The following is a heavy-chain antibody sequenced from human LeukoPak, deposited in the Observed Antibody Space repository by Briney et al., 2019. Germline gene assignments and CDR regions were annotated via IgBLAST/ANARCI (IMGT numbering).Heavy chain of an antibody. CDR1: GFTFSNAW. D-gene: IGHD3-10*01. J-gene: IGHJ4*02. CDR2: IKSKTDGGTT. V-gene: IGHV3-15*01. CDR3: TTNHYGSGSYCRY. Sequence: GGSLRLSCAASGFTFSNAWMSWVGQVPGKGRDWVARIKSKTDGGTTDYAAPVKGRFTISRDDSKNTLYLQMNSLKTEDTAVYYCTTNHYGSGSYCRYWGQGTLVTVSS.